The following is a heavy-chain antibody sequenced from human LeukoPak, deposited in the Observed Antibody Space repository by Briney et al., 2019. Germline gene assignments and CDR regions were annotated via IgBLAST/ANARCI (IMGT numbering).Heavy chain of an antibody. D-gene: IGHD6-13*01. V-gene: IGHV1-2*02. J-gene: IGHJ4*02. CDR1: GYTFTDYS. Sequence: ASVTLSCTSSGYTFTDYSMHWMRQAPGQGLEWMGWINPNSGDTDYAQKLQGRVTMTRDTSISTAYLEVSRLTSDDTAVYFCARDAIAAAGAGAWGQGTLVSVSS. CDR2: INPNSGDT. CDR3: ARDAIAAAGAGA.